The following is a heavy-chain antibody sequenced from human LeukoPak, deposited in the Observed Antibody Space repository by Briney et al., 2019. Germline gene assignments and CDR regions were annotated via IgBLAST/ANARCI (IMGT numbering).Heavy chain of an antibody. CDR2: INSADNVE. J-gene: IGHJ5*02. CDR1: GFSLRSSE. D-gene: IGHD2-8*01. Sequence: GGSLRLSCAASGFSLRSSEMNWVRQAPGKGPEWVAHINSADNVEYYIESVRGRFTMSRDNAKDLLYLQMNSLRDEDTAVYYCARDTVNGPFVISLDLWGQGVLVTVSS. CDR3: ARDTVNGPFVISLDL. V-gene: IGHV3-48*03.